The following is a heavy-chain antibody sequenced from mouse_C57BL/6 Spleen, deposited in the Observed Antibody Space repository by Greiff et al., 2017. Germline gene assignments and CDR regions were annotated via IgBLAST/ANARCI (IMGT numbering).Heavy chain of an antibody. CDR2: ISSGSSTI. CDR3: ARPEVYYGQGSAMDY. V-gene: IGHV5-17*01. D-gene: IGHD2-1*01. J-gene: IGHJ4*01. CDR1: GFTFSDYG. Sequence: EVKLVESGGGLVKPGGSLKLSCAASGFTFSDYGMHWVRQAPEKGLEWVAYISSGSSTIYYADTVKGRFTISRDNAKNTLFLQMTSLRYEDTAMYYCARPEVYYGQGSAMDYWGQGTSVTVSS.